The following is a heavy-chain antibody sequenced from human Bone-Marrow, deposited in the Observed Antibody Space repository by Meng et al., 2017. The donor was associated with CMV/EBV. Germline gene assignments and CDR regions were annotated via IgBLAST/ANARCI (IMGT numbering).Heavy chain of an antibody. Sequence: SETLSLTCTVAGYSISSGYYWGWIRQSPGKGLEWIGGIYHRGTTYYNPSLKSRVATSINTSQNQFALTLSSVTATDTAVYYCATRGVVKPGTNLEGFYYLDYWGQGTLVAVAS. V-gene: IGHV4-38-2*02. J-gene: IGHJ4*02. D-gene: IGHD2-8*01. CDR1: GYSISSGYY. CDR3: ATRGVVKPGTNLEGFYYLDY. CDR2: IYHRGTT.